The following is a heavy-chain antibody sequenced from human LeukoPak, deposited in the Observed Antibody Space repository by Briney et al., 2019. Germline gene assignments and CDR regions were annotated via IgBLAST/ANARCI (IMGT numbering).Heavy chain of an antibody. CDR3: ARSVGSSRFPPHYFDY. J-gene: IGHJ4*02. CDR2: IYYSGST. V-gene: IGHV4-59*01. D-gene: IGHD6-13*01. CDR1: GGSISSCY. Sequence: SETLSLTCTVSGGSISSCYWSWIRQPPGKGLEWIGYIYYSGSTNYNPSLKSRVTISVDTSKNQFSLKLSSVTAADTAVYYCARSVGSSRFPPHYFDYWGQGTLVTASS.